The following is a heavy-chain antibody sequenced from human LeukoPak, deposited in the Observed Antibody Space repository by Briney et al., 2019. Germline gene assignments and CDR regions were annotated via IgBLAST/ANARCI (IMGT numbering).Heavy chain of an antibody. CDR3: ARDRGIAAADAFDV. CDR1: GFTVSSNY. CDR2: IYSGGST. D-gene: IGHD6-13*01. Sequence: GSLRLSCAASGFTVSSNYMSWVRQAPGKGLEWVSVIYSGGSTYYADSVKGRFTISRDNAKNSLYLQMSSLRAEDTAVYYCARDRGIAAADAFDVWGQGTMVTVSS. V-gene: IGHV3-66*01. J-gene: IGHJ3*01.